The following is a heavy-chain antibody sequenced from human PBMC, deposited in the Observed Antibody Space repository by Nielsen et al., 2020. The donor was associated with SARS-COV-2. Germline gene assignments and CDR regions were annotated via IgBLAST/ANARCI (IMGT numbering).Heavy chain of an antibody. V-gene: IGHV3-21*01. CDR3: ARARSGWYDPFDY. Sequence: GGSLRLSCAASGFTFSSYSMNWVRQAPGKGLEWVSSISSSSSYIYYADSVKGRFTISRDNAKNSLYLQMNSLRAKDTAVYYCARARSGWYDPFDYWGQGTLVTVSS. D-gene: IGHD6-19*01. CDR2: ISSSSSYI. J-gene: IGHJ4*02. CDR1: GFTFSSYS.